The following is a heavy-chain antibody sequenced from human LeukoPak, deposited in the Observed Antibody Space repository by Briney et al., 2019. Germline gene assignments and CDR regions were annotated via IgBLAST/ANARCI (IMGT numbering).Heavy chain of an antibody. CDR3: ARVPNYDPFWIDY. J-gene: IGHJ4*02. D-gene: IGHD3-3*01. CDR2: IIPIFGTA. Sequence: SVKVSCKASGGTFSSYAISWVRQAPGQGLEWMGGIIPIFGTANYAQKFQGRVTITTDESTSTAYMELSSLRSEDTAVYYSARVPNYDPFWIDYWGQGTLVTVSS. CDR1: GGTFSSYA. V-gene: IGHV1-69*05.